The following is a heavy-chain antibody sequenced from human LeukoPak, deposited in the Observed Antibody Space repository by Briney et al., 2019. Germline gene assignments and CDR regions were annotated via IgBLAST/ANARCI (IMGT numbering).Heavy chain of an antibody. V-gene: IGHV4-59*01. CDR2: VYYSGST. Sequence: AASLSLTCPVSGGSISSYYWSWIRQPPGKGLEWLGYVYYSGSTNYNPSLRSRVTISVDTSKNQFSLKLSSVTAADTAVYYCARDLEDYAGNSDAFDIWGQGTMVTVSS. D-gene: IGHD4-23*01. J-gene: IGHJ3*02. CDR3: ARDLEDYAGNSDAFDI. CDR1: GGSISSYY.